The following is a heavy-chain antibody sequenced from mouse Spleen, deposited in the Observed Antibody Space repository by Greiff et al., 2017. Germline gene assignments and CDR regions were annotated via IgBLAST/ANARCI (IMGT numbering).Heavy chain of an antibody. CDR2: IYPGDGDT. CDR1: GYAFSSYW. Sequence: QVQLKESGAELVKPGASVKISCKASGYAFSSYWMNWVQQRPGKGLEWIGQIYPGDGDTNYNGKFKGKATLTADKSSSTAYMQLSSLTSEDSAVYFCARHSGYDFDYWGQGTTLTVSS. J-gene: IGHJ2*01. V-gene: IGHV1-80*01. D-gene: IGHD3-1*01. CDR3: ARHSGYDFDY.